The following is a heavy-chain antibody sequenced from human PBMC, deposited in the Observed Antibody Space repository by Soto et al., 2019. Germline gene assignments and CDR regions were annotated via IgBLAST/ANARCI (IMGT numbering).Heavy chain of an antibody. V-gene: IGHV3-23*01. Sequence: PGGSLRLSCTASGFTFSTSAMSWVRQAPGRGLEWVSGISGSGAGTYYADSVKGRFTISRDNYKNTLYLQMSGLRAEDAAVYYCAKGPTVFGAVISFDYYYGMYVWGQGTPVTVSS. D-gene: IGHD3-3*01. J-gene: IGHJ6*02. CDR3: AKGPTVFGAVISFDYYYGMYV. CDR1: GFTFSTSA. CDR2: ISGSGAGT.